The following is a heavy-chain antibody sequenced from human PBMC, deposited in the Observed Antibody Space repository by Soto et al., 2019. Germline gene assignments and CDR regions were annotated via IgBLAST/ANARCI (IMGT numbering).Heavy chain of an antibody. J-gene: IGHJ4*02. Sequence: GGSLRLSCAASGFTFSSYAMSWVRQAPGKGLEWVSAISGSGGSTYYADSVKGRFTISRDNSKNTLYLQMNSLRAEDTAVYYCAKTDIVVVVAALRYWGQGTLVTVSS. D-gene: IGHD2-15*01. CDR3: AKTDIVVVVAALRY. V-gene: IGHV3-23*01. CDR2: ISGSGGST. CDR1: GFTFSSYA.